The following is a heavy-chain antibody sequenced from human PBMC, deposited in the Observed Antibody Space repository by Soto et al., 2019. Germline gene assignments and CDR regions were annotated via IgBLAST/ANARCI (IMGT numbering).Heavy chain of an antibody. CDR1: GFPFSHYA. Sequence: VQLLESGGGLVQPGGSVRLSCAASGFPFSHYAMSWVRQAPGKGLEWVSAISGNGADTTYADSVRGRFTISRDNSKDTLYLQMNSLRDDDTAVYYCATWHEREHAYDVWGQGTTVTVSS. CDR2: ISGNGADT. CDR3: ATWHEREHAYDV. J-gene: IGHJ3*01. V-gene: IGHV3-23*01. D-gene: IGHD1-1*01.